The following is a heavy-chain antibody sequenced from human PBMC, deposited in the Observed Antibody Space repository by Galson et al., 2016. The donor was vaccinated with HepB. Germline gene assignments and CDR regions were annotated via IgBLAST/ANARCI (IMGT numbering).Heavy chain of an antibody. CDR1: GFTFSTYG. D-gene: IGHD4-17*01. CDR3: ARGRGYGDSPAYFDY. Sequence: SLRLSCAASGFTFSTYGMHWVRQAPGKGLEWVAVIWYDGSNQYYAHSVEGRFTISRDNSKNTVFLQMTSLRAEDTAVYYCARGRGYGDSPAYFDYWGQGTLVTVSS. J-gene: IGHJ4*02. V-gene: IGHV3-33*01. CDR2: IWYDGSNQ.